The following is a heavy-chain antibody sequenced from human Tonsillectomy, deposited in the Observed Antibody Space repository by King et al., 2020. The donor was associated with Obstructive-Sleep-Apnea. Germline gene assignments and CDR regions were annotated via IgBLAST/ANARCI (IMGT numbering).Heavy chain of an antibody. CDR3: ARADYYDSACFDY. J-gene: IGHJ4*02. CDR2: IFYCGST. D-gene: IGHD3-22*01. CDR1: GGSISSSSYY. Sequence: QLQESGPGLVKPSETLSLTCSVSGGSISSSSYYWAWVRQPPREGPGWVGGIFYCGSTYSNPSLKSRLTISVDTSKNQFSLKLSSVTAADTAVYYCARADYYDSACFDYWGQGTLVTVSS. V-gene: IGHV4-39*07.